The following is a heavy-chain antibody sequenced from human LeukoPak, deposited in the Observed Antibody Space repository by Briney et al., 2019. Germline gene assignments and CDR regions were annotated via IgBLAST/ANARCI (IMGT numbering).Heavy chain of an antibody. Sequence: SETLSLTCTVSGASISRDYWTWIRQPPGKGLEWIGYIYNGGSTYYNPSLKSRVTISVDTSKNQFSLKLSSVTAADTAVYYCARDPSWIVHAFDIWGQGTMVTVSS. CDR3: ARDPSWIVHAFDI. CDR2: IYNGGST. D-gene: IGHD5-12*01. J-gene: IGHJ3*02. CDR1: GASISRDY. V-gene: IGHV4-59*12.